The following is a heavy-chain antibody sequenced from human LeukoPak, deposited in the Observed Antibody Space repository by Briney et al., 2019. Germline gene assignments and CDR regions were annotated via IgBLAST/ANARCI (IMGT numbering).Heavy chain of an antibody. J-gene: IGHJ4*02. CDR3: ERAKIGSPVEFDF. CDR2: FNPNSGDT. V-gene: IGHV1-2*02. D-gene: IGHD2-21*01. Sequence: ASQRSSSKTYVYTFSASSMYSVRHAPRHRRVCMGWFNPNSGDTNFAQKFQGRVTMTRDTSITTGYMELSRLTSDDTAIDYCERAKIGSPVEFDFWGQGTLVTVSS. CDR1: VYTFSASS.